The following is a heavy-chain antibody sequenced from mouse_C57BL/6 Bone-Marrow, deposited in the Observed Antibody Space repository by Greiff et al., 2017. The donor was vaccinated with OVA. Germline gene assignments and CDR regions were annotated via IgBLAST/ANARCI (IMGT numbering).Heavy chain of an antibody. CDR3: ARRYYGSSLYWYFDV. CDR1: GYTFTSYW. J-gene: IGHJ1*03. Sequence: QVQLKQPGAELVRPGSSVKLSCKASGYTFTSYWMDWVKQRPGQGLEWIGNIYPSDSETHYNQKFKDKATLTVDKSSSTAYMQLSSLTSEDSAVYYCARRYYGSSLYWYFDVWGTGTTVTVSS. D-gene: IGHD1-1*01. V-gene: IGHV1-61*01. CDR2: IYPSDSET.